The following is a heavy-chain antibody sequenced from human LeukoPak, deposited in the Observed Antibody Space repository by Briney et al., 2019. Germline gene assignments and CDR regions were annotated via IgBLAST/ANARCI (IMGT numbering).Heavy chain of an antibody. CDR3: AKDKYDILTGFDY. V-gene: IGHV1-46*01. CDR1: GYTFTSYY. CDR2: INPSGGST. J-gene: IGHJ4*02. D-gene: IGHD3-9*01. Sequence: GASVKVSCKASGYTFTSYYMHWVRQAPGQGLEWMGIINPSGGSTSYAQKFQGRVTMTRDTSTSTVYMELNSLRAEDTAVYYCAKDKYDILTGFDYWGQGTLVTVSS.